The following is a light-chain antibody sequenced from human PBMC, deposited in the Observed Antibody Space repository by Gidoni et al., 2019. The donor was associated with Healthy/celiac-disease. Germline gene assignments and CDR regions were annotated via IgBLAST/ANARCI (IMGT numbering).Light chain of an antibody. V-gene: IGKV1-39*01. CDR2: AAS. CDR3: QQSYSTLSFT. Sequence: DIQMTQSPSSLSASVGDRVTITCRASQSIRSSLNWYQQKPGKAPKLLIYAASSLQSGVPSRFSGSGSGTDFTLTISSLQPEDFASYYCQQSYSTLSFTFGPGTKVDIK. J-gene: IGKJ3*01. CDR1: QSIRSS.